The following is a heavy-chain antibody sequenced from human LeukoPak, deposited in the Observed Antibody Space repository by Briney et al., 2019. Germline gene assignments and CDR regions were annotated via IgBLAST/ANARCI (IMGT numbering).Heavy chain of an antibody. CDR3: AKPDLGYCRGCSCYWGGGSPDY. Sequence: PGRSLRLSCAASGFTFSSYGMHWVRQAPGKGLEWVAVISYDGSNKYYADSVKGRFTISRDNSKNTLYLQMNSLRAEDTAVYYCAKPDLGYCRGCSCYWGGGSPDYWGQGTLVTVSS. D-gene: IGHD2-15*01. CDR1: GFTFSSYG. CDR2: ISYDGSNK. J-gene: IGHJ4*02. V-gene: IGHV3-30*18.